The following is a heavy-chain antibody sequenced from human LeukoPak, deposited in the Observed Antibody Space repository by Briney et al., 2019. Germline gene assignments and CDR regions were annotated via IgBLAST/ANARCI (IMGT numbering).Heavy chain of an antibody. Sequence: SQTLSLTCTVSGGSISSGGYYWSWIRQPPGKGLEWIGYIYYSGSTNYNPSLKSRVTISVDTSKNQFSLKLSSVTAADTAVYYCARHSSGWYRGFDYWGQGTLVTVSS. D-gene: IGHD6-19*01. J-gene: IGHJ4*02. CDR3: ARHSSGWYRGFDY. CDR1: GGSISSGGYY. V-gene: IGHV4-61*08. CDR2: IYYSGST.